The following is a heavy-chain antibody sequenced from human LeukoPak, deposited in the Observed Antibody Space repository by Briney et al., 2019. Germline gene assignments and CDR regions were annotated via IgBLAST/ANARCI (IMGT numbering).Heavy chain of an antibody. CDR2: IWSDGNKK. CDR3: ARDGDVSGRYSQFDN. V-gene: IGHV3-33*01. D-gene: IGHD3-10*01. J-gene: IGHJ4*02. CDR1: GFIFSHYG. Sequence: GGSLRLSCAASGFIFSHYGIHWVRQAPGKGLEWAAVIWSDGNKKYYADSVKGRFTISRDDPKNTVFLQMNSLTAEDTAVYYCARDGDVSGRYSQFDNWGQGTLVTVSS.